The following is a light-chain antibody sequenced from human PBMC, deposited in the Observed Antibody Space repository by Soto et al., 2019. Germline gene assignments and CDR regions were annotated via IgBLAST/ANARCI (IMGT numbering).Light chain of an antibody. J-gene: IGKJ4*01. CDR1: QSISSW. V-gene: IGKV1-5*03. CDR2: KAS. Sequence: DILMTHSPSTLSASVVDRVTITFRASQSISSWLAWYQQKPGKAPKLLIYKASSLESGVPSRFSGSGSGTDFTLTISSLQPEDVATYYCQKCKVAPFTFGGGTKVDIK. CDR3: QKCKVAPFT.